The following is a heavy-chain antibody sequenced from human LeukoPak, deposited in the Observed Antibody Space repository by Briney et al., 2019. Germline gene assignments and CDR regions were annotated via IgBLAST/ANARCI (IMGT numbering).Heavy chain of an antibody. CDR2: ITADSSRT. CDR3: ATWAFYHGMDV. V-gene: IGHV3-43*02. J-gene: IGHJ6*02. Sequence: AGGSLRLSCVASGFTFDGYAMHWVRQAPGKGLEWVSLITADSSRTYYADSVKGRFTISRDNSKNSLFLQMNSLRTEDSAVYYCATWAFYHGMDVWGQGTTVIVSS. D-gene: IGHD2/OR15-2a*01. CDR1: GFTFDGYA.